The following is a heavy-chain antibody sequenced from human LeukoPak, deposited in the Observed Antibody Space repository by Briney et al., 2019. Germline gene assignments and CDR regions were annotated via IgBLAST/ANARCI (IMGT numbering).Heavy chain of an antibody. V-gene: IGHV3-21*01. Sequence: GGSLRLSCAASGSTFSSYSMNWVRQAPGKGLEWVSSISSSSSYIYYADSVKGRFTISRDNAKNSLYLQMNSLRAEDTAVYYCAREDGFIAAAVAFDIWGQGTMVTVSS. J-gene: IGHJ3*02. CDR3: AREDGFIAAAVAFDI. CDR1: GSTFSSYS. D-gene: IGHD6-13*01. CDR2: ISSSSSYI.